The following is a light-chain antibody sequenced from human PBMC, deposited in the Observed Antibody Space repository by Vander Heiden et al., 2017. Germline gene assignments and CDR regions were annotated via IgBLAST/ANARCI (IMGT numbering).Light chain of an antibody. CDR1: QSVSSTY. CDR3: QQYGSSPYT. CDR2: GAS. V-gene: IGKV3-20*01. J-gene: IGKJ2*01. Sequence: EIVLTQSPGTLSLSPGERASQSVSSTYLAWYQQKPGQAPRLLIYGASSRATGIPDRFSSSGSGTDFTISSSRQEPEDVAVYYCQQYGSSPYTFGQGTKLEIK.